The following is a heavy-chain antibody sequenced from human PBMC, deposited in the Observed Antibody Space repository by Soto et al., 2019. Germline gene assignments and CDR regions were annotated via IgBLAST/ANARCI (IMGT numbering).Heavy chain of an antibody. CDR2: ISSTSVYT. CDR3: VRDPSRRAPPDY. J-gene: IGHJ4*02. Sequence: GGSLRLSCAASGFAFGDYYMAWIRQAPGKGLEWISYISSTSVYTDYADSVKGRFTISRDNAENSLYLQMDSLREEDTAVYYCVRDPSRRAPPDYWGQRTLVTVSS. CDR1: GFAFGDYY. V-gene: IGHV3-11*05.